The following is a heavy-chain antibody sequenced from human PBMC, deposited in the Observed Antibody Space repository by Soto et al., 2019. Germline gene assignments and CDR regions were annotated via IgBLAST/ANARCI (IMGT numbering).Heavy chain of an antibody. Sequence: LRLSCSASGFTFSSYAMHWVRRAPGKGLEYVSAISSNGGSTYYADSVKGRLTISRDNSKNTLYLQMSSLRAEDTAVYYCVKDRNELELLYYWGQGTLVTVSS. V-gene: IGHV3-64D*06. CDR1: GFTFSSYA. CDR3: VKDRNELELLYY. J-gene: IGHJ4*02. CDR2: ISSNGGST. D-gene: IGHD1-7*01.